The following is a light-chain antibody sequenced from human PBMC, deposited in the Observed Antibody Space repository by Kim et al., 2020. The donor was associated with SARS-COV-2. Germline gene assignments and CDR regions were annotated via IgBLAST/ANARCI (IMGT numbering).Light chain of an antibody. CDR3: EHNDNRPNT. CDR2: EAS. V-gene: IGKV1-39*01. J-gene: IGKJ2*01. CDR1: QSISTY. Sequence: DIQMTQSPSSLSASVGDRVTITCRASQSISTYLNWYQQKPGKAPTLLIYEASTLQGGVTTRFRGSGSGTEFTLTISSLQPEDLATFYCEHNDNRPNTFGQGPKLEI.